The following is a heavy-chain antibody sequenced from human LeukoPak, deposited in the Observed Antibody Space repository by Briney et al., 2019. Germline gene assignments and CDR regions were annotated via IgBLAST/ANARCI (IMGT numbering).Heavy chain of an antibody. J-gene: IGHJ6*02. CDR2: MNPNSGNT. D-gene: IGHD3-22*01. CDR3: ARDTALVVAVGELGMDV. V-gene: IGHV1-8*01. CDR1: GYTFTSYD. Sequence: ASVKVSCKASGYTFTSYDINWVRQATGQGLEWMGWMNPNSGNTGYAQKFQGRVTMTRNTSISTAYMELSSLRSEDTAVYYCARDTALVVAVGELGMDVWGQGTTVTVSS.